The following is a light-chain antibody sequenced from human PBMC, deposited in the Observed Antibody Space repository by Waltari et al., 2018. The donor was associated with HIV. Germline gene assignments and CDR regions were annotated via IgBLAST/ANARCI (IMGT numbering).Light chain of an antibody. V-gene: IGLV1-51*01. CDR2: ANH. CDR3: ATWDNSLSIGL. CDR1: SSDIGANL. Sequence: QSLLTQPPSVSAAPGQHVDISCSGSSSDIGANLVSWYKHLPGGAPKLLIYANHKRPSGVPDRFSASRSGTSATLDIAGIQTGDEGHYFCATWDNSLSIGLFGGGTKVTVL. J-gene: IGLJ3*02.